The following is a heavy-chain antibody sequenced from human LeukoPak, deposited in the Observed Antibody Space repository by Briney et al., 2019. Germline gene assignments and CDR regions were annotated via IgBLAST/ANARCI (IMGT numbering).Heavy chain of an antibody. J-gene: IGHJ4*02. V-gene: IGHV3-53*04. D-gene: IGHD6-13*01. CDR1: GFTVSSNY. CDR3: ASTLKTYSSSWYQDWDC. CDR2: IYSGGST. Sequence: GGSLRLSCAASGFTVSSNYMSWVRQAPGKGLEWVSVIYSGGSTYYADSVKGRFTISRHNSKNTLYLQMNSLRAEDTAVYYCASTLKTYSSSWYQDWDCWGQGTLVTVSS.